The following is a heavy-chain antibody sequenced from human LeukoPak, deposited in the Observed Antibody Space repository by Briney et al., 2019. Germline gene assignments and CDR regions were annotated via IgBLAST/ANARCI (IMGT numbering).Heavy chain of an antibody. CDR2: IYYSGST. J-gene: IGHJ4*02. V-gene: IGHV4-39*01. CDR3: ARRGGGSWYYFDY. D-gene: IGHD2-15*01. CDR1: GGSISSSSSY. Sequence: SETLSPTCTVSGGSISSSSSYWDWIRQPPGKGLEWIGNIYYSGSTNYNASLKSRVTISVDTSKNQSSLKLSSVTAADTALYYCARRGGGSWYYFDYWGQGTLVTVSS.